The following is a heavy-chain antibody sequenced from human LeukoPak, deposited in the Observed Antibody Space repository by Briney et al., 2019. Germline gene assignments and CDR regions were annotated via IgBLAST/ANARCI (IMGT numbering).Heavy chain of an antibody. J-gene: IGHJ4*02. CDR2: ISGSGGST. CDR1: GFTFSSYA. D-gene: IGHD2-2*01. Sequence: GGSLRLSCAASGFTFSSYAMSWVRQAPRKGLEWVSAISGSGGSTYYADSVKGRFTIPRDNSKNTLYLQMNSLRAEDTAVYYCAKVVPAATYYFDYWGQGTLVTVSS. V-gene: IGHV3-23*01. CDR3: AKVVPAATYYFDY.